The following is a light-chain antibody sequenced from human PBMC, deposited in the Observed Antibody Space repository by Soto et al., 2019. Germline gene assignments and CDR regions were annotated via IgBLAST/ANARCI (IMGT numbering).Light chain of an antibody. J-gene: IGLJ3*02. CDR2: EVD. V-gene: IGLV2-14*01. Sequence: QSALTQPASVSGSPGQSITISCTGTTSDIGGYNYVSWYQQHPGKAPKLIIYEVDDRPSRISTRFSGSKSGNTASLTISGLQAEDEADYYCSSYTSSSTWVFGGGTQLTV. CDR3: SSYTSSSTWV. CDR1: TSDIGGYNY.